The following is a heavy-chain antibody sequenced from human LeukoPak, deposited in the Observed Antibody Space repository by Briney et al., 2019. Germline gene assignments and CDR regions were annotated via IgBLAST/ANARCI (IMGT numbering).Heavy chain of an antibody. D-gene: IGHD3-3*01. J-gene: IGHJ4*02. V-gene: IGHV3-23*01. CDR2: ISGSGGST. CDR3: ANACRFLEWLLGDY. Sequence: PGGSLRLPCAASGFTFSSYAMSWVRQAPGKGLEWVSAISGSGGSTYYADSVKGRFTISRDNSKNTLYLQMNSLRAEDTAVYYSANACRFLEWLLGDYWGQGTLVTVSS. CDR1: GFTFSSYA.